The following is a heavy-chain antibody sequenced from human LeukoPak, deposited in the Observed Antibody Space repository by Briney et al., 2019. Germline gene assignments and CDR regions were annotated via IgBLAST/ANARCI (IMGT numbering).Heavy chain of an antibody. CDR3: ARGLRSSWYWDY. Sequence: PSETLSLTCTVSGGSVSSGRYYWSWIRQPPGKGLEWIGEINHSGSTNYNPSLKSRVTISVDTSKNQFSLKLSSVTAADTAVYYCARGLRSSWYWDYWGQGTLVTVSS. J-gene: IGHJ4*02. D-gene: IGHD6-13*01. V-gene: IGHV4-39*07. CDR1: GGSVSSGRYY. CDR2: INHSGST.